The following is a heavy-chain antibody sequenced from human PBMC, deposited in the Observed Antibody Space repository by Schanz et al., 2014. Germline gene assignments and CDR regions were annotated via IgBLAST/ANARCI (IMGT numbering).Heavy chain of an antibody. CDR3: ARDRRYCSGGSCLTFDD. J-gene: IGHJ4*02. V-gene: IGHV3-30-3*01. CDR2: ISYDGRNK. D-gene: IGHD2-15*01. CDR1: GFTFSSYA. Sequence: QVQLVESGGGVVQPGRSLRLSCAASGFTFSSYAMHWVRQAPGKGLEWVAVISYDGRNKYYADSVKGRFTISRDNSKNTLYLQMNPLRAEDTAVYYCARDRRYCSGGSCLTFDDWGQGTLVTVSS.